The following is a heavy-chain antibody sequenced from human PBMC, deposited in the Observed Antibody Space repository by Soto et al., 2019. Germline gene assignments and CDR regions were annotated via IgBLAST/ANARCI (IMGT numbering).Heavy chain of an antibody. CDR1: GYTFTGYY. V-gene: IGHV1-2*04. J-gene: IGHJ6*02. CDR2: INPNSGGT. CDR3: ARDMEERAYRGPDHLGMDV. D-gene: IGHD1-1*01. Sequence: ASVKVSCKASGYTFTGYYMHWVRQAPGQGLEWMGWINPNSGGTNYAQKFQGWVTMTRDTSISTAYMELSRLRSDDTAVYYCARDMEERAYRGPDHLGMDVWGQGTTVTVSS.